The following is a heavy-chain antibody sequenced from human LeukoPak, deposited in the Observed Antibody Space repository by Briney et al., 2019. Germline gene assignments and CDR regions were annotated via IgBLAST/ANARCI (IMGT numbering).Heavy chain of an antibody. CDR3: XRDYDSSTYYYAFDI. CDR1: GYSFTSYW. J-gene: IGHJ3*02. V-gene: IGHV5-51*01. D-gene: IGHD3-22*01. Sequence: GESLKISCKGSGYSFTSYWIGWVRQMPGKGLEWMGIIYPGDSDTRYSPSFQGQVTISADKSISTAYLQWSSLKASDTAMYYCXRDYDSSTYYYAFDIWGQGTMVTVSS. CDR2: IYPGDSDT.